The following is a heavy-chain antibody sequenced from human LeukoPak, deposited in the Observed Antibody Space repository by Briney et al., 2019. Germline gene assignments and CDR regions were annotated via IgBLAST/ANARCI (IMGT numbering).Heavy chain of an antibody. Sequence: VASVKVSCKPSGYTFTGYYMHWVRQAPGLGLEWMGWINPNSGDTNYAQKFQGRVTMTRDTSISTAYMELSRLRPDDTAVYYCAREQDIGMVSALDYWGQGTLVTVSS. CDR2: INPNSGDT. CDR1: GYTFTGYY. V-gene: IGHV1-2*02. D-gene: IGHD5-18*01. CDR3: AREQDIGMVSALDY. J-gene: IGHJ4*02.